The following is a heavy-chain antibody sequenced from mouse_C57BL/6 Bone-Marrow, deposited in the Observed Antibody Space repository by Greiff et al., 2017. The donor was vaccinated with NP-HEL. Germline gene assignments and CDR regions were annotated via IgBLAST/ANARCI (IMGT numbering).Heavy chain of an antibody. J-gene: IGHJ2*01. CDR3: ARDCDSDY. V-gene: IGHV1-64*01. Sequence: QVQLKESGAELVKPGASVKLSCKASGYTFTSYWMHWVKQRPGQGLEWIGMIHPNSGSTNYNEKFKSKATLTVDKSSSTAYMQLSSLTSEDSAVYYCARDCDSDYWGQGTTLTVSS. CDR2: IHPNSGST. CDR1: GYTFTSYW.